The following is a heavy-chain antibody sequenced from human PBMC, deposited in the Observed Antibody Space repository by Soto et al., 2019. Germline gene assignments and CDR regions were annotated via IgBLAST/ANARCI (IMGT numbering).Heavy chain of an antibody. CDR1: GLTFSNDW. CDR2: IKSKTDGGTT. J-gene: IGHJ4*02. Sequence: EVQLVESGGGLVKAGGSLRLSCAASGLTFSNDWMSWVRQPPGKGLEWVGRIKSKTDGGTTDYAAPVKRRFTISRDDSENTLFLQMNSLKTEDTAVYYCTTDGPINKNRGQGTLVTVSS. CDR3: TTDGPINKN. V-gene: IGHV3-15*01.